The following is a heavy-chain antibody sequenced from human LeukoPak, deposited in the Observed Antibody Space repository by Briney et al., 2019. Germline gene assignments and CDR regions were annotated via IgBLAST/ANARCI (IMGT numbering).Heavy chain of an antibody. CDR2: IYRVGST. J-gene: IGHJ6*02. V-gene: IGHV3-66*01. Sequence: GGSLRLSCAASGFTVSSNYMSWVRQAPGKGLECVSIIYRVGSTFYADSVEGRFTISRDNSKNTLYLQMNSLRVEDTAIYYCARDGGNNSWYGMDVRGQGTTVTVSS. D-gene: IGHD4-23*01. CDR3: ARDGGNNSWYGMDV. CDR1: GFTVSSNY.